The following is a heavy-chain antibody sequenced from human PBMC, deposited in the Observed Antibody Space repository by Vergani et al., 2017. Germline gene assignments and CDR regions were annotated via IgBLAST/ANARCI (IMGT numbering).Heavy chain of an antibody. D-gene: IGHD3-3*01. CDR2: ISYDGSNK. Sequence: QVQLVESGGGVVQPGRSLRLSCAASGFTFSSYAVHWVRQAPGKGLEWVAVISYDGSNKYYADSVKGRFTISRDNSKNTLYLQMNSLRAEYTAVYYCARGIVPPSYFGVVIISYMDVWGKGTTVTVSS. CDR1: GFTFSSYA. CDR3: ARGIVPPSYFGVVIISYMDV. J-gene: IGHJ6*03. V-gene: IGHV3-30-3*01.